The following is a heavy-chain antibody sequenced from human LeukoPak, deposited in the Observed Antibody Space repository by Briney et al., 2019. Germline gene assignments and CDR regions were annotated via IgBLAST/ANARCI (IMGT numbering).Heavy chain of an antibody. CDR1: GYTFTGYY. V-gene: IGHV1-2*02. CDR3: ARDPIVRSVPLDH. CDR2: INPNSGDT. J-gene: IGHJ4*02. D-gene: IGHD3-10*01. Sequence: ASVKVSCKASGYTFTGYYMHCVRQAPGQGLEWMGWINPNSGDTKYAQKFQGRVTMTRDTSISTAYMELSSLRSDDTAMYYCARDPIVRSVPLDHWGQGTLVTVSS.